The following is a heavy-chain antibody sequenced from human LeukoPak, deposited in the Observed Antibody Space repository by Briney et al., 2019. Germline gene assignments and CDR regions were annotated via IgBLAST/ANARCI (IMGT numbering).Heavy chain of an antibody. CDR3: ARSPRPITIIVAASSAEYFQH. D-gene: IGHD3-22*01. J-gene: IGHJ1*01. V-gene: IGHV1-18*01. CDR2: ISAYNGNT. Sequence: GASVKVSCKASGSTFTIYGISWVRQVPGQGLEWMGWISAYNGNTNYAQKLQGRVTMTTDTSTSTAYMELRSLRSDDPAVYFCARSPRPITIIVAASSAEYFQHWGQGTLVTVSS. CDR1: GSTFTIYG.